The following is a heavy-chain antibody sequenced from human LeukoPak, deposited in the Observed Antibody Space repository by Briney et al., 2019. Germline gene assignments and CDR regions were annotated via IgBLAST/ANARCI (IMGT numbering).Heavy chain of an antibody. V-gene: IGHV4-31*03. CDR3: AGMWRSDWRFDY. Sequence: SQTLSLTCTVSGGSISSGGYYWSWIRQHPGKGLEWIGYIYYSGSTYNNPSLKSRATISVDTSKNQFSLKLGSVTAADTAVYYCAGMWRSDWRFDYWGQGTLVTVSS. D-gene: IGHD6-19*01. CDR2: IYYSGST. CDR1: GGSISSGGYY. J-gene: IGHJ4*02.